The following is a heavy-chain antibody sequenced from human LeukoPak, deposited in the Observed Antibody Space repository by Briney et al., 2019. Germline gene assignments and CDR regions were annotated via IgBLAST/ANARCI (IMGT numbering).Heavy chain of an antibody. D-gene: IGHD6-13*01. CDR2: IKQDGSEQ. Sequence: GSLRLSCAASGFTFSNYWMSWVRQAPGKGLEWVANIKQDGSEQYYVDSVKGRLTISRDNSKNSLYLQMNSLRAEDTAVYYCVRWSGSWYYWGQGTLVTVSS. J-gene: IGHJ4*02. V-gene: IGHV3-7*05. CDR3: VRWSGSWYY. CDR1: GFTFSNYW.